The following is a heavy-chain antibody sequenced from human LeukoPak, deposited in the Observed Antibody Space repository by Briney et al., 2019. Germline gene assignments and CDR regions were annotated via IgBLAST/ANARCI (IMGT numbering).Heavy chain of an antibody. Sequence: GRSLRLSCAASGFTFSSYAMHWVRQAPGKGLEWVAVIANDGRDKHHADSVKGRFTISRDNSKNTLYVQIDSLRAEDTALYYCARDRGAPAKYDFDYWGQGTLVTVSS. CDR1: GFTFSSYA. V-gene: IGHV3-30*04. CDR2: IANDGRDK. D-gene: IGHD4/OR15-4a*01. J-gene: IGHJ4*02. CDR3: ARDRGAPAKYDFDY.